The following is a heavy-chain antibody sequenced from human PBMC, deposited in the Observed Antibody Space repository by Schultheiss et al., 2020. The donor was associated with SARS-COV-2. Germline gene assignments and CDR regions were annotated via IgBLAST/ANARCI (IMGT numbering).Heavy chain of an antibody. J-gene: IGHJ4*02. CDR2: IYYSGST. V-gene: IGHV4-39*01. CDR3: ARVGATADY. D-gene: IGHD1-26*01. Sequence: SETLSLTCTVSGGSISSSSYYWSWIRQPPGKGLEWIGYIYYSGSTYYNPSLKSRVTISVDTSKNQFSLKLSSVTAADTAVYYCARVGATADYWGQGTLVTVSS. CDR1: GGSISSSSYY.